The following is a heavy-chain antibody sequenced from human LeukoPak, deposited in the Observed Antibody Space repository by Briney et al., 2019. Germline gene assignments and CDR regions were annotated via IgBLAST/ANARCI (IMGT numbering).Heavy chain of an antibody. D-gene: IGHD6-25*01. CDR3: ARENLAAAADY. Sequence: PGGSLRLSCAASGFTFSSYAMHWVRQAPGKGLVWVSRIRGDGSMTNYADSVKGRFTISRDNAKNTLYLQMNSLRLEDTAVYYCARENLAAAADYWGQGTVVTVSS. CDR1: GFTFSSYA. J-gene: IGHJ4*02. CDR2: IRGDGSMT. V-gene: IGHV3-74*01.